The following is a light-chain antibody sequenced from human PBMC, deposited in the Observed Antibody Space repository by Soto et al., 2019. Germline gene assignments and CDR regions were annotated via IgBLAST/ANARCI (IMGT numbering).Light chain of an antibody. CDR2: LAS. J-gene: IGKJ4*01. CDR3: MQALQSPAT. CDR1: QTLLYRNGNNY. V-gene: IGKV2-28*01. Sequence: DIVMTQSPVSLPVTPGESASISCRSSQTLLYRNGNNYLNWYLQKPGQSPQLLIFLASTRASGVPDRISGSGSGTDSTLRISRVEAEDVGVYYCMQALQSPATFGGGTKVEIK.